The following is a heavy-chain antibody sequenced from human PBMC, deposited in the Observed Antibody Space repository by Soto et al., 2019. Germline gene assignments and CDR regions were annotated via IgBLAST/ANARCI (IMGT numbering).Heavy chain of an antibody. CDR3: AKLDVT. CDR2: ISASGGNA. V-gene: IGHV3-23*01. Sequence: EVQLLESGGGLVQPGGSLRLSCAASGFSFSSYSMSWVRQAPGKGLEWVSDISASGGNAFYVDSVKGRFTISRDNSKNTLSLQMNSPRVEDTAVYFCAKLDVTWGQGTLVTVSS. D-gene: IGHD1-1*01. J-gene: IGHJ4*02. CDR1: GFSFSSYS.